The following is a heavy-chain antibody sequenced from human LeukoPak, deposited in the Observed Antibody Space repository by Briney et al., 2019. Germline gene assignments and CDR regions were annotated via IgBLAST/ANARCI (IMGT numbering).Heavy chain of an antibody. D-gene: IGHD1-20*01. CDR1: GDSFTSSHYW. V-gene: IGHV4-39*01. Sequence: SETLSLTCTVSGDSFTSSHYWWDWVRLPPGKGLEWIGGIQYTGSTFSNPSLKSRVSISVDTSKKQSSLDLRSATAADTAVYYCAKRRHNFDSYAVWGQGKRVTVSS. J-gene: IGHJ3*01. CDR3: AKRRHNFDSYAV. CDR2: IQYTGST.